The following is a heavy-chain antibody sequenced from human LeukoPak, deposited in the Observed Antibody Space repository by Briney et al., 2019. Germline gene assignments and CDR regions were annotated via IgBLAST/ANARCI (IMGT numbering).Heavy chain of an antibody. D-gene: IGHD2-15*01. Sequence: ASVKVSCKAAGYTFTGYYMFWVRQAPGQGLQWMGRMNPNSGGTNYAQKFQGRVTMTRDTSISTAYMELSRLRSDDTAVYYCARGYRSGGSCYSVENWFDPWGQGTLVTVSS. CDR3: ARGYRSGGSCYSVENWFDP. V-gene: IGHV1-2*06. CDR2: MNPNSGGT. J-gene: IGHJ5*02. CDR1: GYTFTGYY.